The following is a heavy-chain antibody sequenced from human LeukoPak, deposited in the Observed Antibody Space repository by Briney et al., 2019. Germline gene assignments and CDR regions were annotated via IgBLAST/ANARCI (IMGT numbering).Heavy chain of an antibody. CDR2: IGWNSGSI. CDR1: GFTFDDYA. Sequence: GGSLRLSCAASGFTFDDYAMHWVRQAPGKGLEWVSGIGWNSGSIVYADSVKGRFTTSRQNAKNCLFLQMNSLRAEDTALYYCAKDKRGYNYGVFDYWGQGTLVTVSS. J-gene: IGHJ4*02. V-gene: IGHV3-9*01. D-gene: IGHD5-18*01. CDR3: AKDKRGYNYGVFDY.